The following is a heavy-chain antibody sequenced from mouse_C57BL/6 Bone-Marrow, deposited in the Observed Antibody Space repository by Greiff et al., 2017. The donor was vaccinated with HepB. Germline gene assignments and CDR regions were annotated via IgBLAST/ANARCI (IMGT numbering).Heavy chain of an antibody. Sequence: EVKLVESGAELVRPGASVKLSCTASGFNIKDDYMHWVKQRPEQGLEWIGWIDPENGDTEYASKFQGKATITADTSSNTAYLQLSSLTSEDTAVYYCTTDGYYWYFDVWGTGTTVTVSS. D-gene: IGHD2-3*01. V-gene: IGHV14-4*01. J-gene: IGHJ1*03. CDR1: GFNIKDDY. CDR3: TTDGYYWYFDV. CDR2: IDPENGDT.